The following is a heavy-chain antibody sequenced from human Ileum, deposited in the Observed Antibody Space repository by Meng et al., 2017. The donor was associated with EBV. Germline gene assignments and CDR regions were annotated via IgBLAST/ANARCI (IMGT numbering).Heavy chain of an antibody. V-gene: IGHV3-74*01. CDR3: ATVRDGYPRLFDY. J-gene: IGHJ4*02. Sequence: VHLVESGGGVVQPGGSLRLSCAASGFTFSDYWMHWVRQAPGKGLVWVSHITSDGSSTNYADSVKGRFTISRDNAKNTLYLQMNSLRAEDAAVYYCATVRDGYPRLFDYWGQGTLVTVSS. CDR1: GFTFSDYW. CDR2: ITSDGSST. D-gene: IGHD5-24*01.